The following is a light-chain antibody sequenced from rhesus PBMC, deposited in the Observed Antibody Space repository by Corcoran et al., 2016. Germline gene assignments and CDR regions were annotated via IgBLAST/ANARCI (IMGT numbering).Light chain of an antibody. V-gene: IGKV1S14*01. CDR1: QGISHY. Sequence: DIQMTQSPSSLSASVGDTVTITCRASQGISHYLAWYQQKPGKVPKPLIYYASNLESGVPSRFSGSGSGTDFTLTISSLQPEDFAIYYCKQHNSYPWTFGQGTKVEIK. CDR2: YAS. CDR3: KQHNSYPWT. J-gene: IGKJ1*01.